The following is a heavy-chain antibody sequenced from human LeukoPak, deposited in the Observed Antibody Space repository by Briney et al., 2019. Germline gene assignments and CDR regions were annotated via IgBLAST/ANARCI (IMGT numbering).Heavy chain of an antibody. CDR1: GFTFSSYA. Sequence: GGSLRLSCAASGFTFSSYAMSWVRQAPGKGLEWVSAISGSGGSTYYADSVKGRFTISRDNSKNTLYLQMNSLRAEDTAVYYCAKVFTTSSTRNDWFDPWGQGTLVTVSS. V-gene: IGHV3-23*01. CDR3: AKVFTTSSTRNDWFDP. J-gene: IGHJ5*02. D-gene: IGHD2-2*01. CDR2: ISGSGGST.